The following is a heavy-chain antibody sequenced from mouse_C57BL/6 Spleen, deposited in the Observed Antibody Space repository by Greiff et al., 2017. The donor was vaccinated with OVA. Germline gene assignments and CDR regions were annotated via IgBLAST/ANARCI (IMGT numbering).Heavy chain of an antibody. Sequence: QVQLQQSGAELVKPGASVKMSCKASGYTFTSYWITWVKQRPGQGLEWIGDIYPGSGSTNYNEKFKSKATRTVDTYSIAAHMQLSSLTSEDSAVYCCTRAYYSNVGFAYWGQGTLVTVSA. CDR3: TRAYYSNVGFAY. CDR1: GYTFTSYW. V-gene: IGHV1-55*01. CDR2: IYPGSGST. J-gene: IGHJ3*01. D-gene: IGHD2-5*01.